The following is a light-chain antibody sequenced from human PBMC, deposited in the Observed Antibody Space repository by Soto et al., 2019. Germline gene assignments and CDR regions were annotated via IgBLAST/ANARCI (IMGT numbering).Light chain of an antibody. CDR2: DAS. CDR3: QQANSFPLT. CDR1: QSISTW. Sequence: DIQMTQSPSTLSASVGDRVTIICRASQSISTWLAWYQQKPGKAPKLLIFDASTLQSGVPSRFSGSGSGTEFTLTISSLQPDDFATYYCQQANSFPLTFGQGTKVDIK. V-gene: IGKV1-5*02. J-gene: IGKJ1*01.